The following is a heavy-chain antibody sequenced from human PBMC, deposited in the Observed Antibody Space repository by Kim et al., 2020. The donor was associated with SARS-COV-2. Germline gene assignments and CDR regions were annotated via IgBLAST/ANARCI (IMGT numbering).Heavy chain of an antibody. CDR1: GGSFSGYY. CDR2: INHSGST. Sequence: SETLSLTCAVYGGSFSGYYWSWIRQPPGKGLEWIGEINHSGSTNYNPSLKSRVTISVDTSKNQFSLKLSSVTAADTAVYYCARGRPAARPPYYYYYMDV. D-gene: IGHD6-6*01. CDR3: ARGRPAARPPYYYYYMDV. V-gene: IGHV4-34*01. J-gene: IGHJ6*03.